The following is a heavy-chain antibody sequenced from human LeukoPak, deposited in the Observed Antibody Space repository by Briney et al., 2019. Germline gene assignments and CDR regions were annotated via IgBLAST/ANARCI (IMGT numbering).Heavy chain of an antibody. CDR1: GFTFSTYV. V-gene: IGHV3-30*18. CDR3: AKEYCSTTNCLGD. CDR2: ISYDGSEK. D-gene: IGHD2-2*01. J-gene: IGHJ4*02. Sequence: PGRSLRLSCAASGFTFSTYVFHWVRQAPGKGLEWVAVISYDGSEKYYADSVKGRFTISRDNSKNTLYLQMTGLRAEDTAVYYCAKEYCSTTNCLGDWGLGTLVTVSS.